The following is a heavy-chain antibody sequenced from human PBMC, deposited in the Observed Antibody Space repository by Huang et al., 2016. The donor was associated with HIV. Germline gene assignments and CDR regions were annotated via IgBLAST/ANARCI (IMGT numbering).Heavy chain of an antibody. CDR1: GYTFTNYD. Sequence: QVHLVQSGAEVKKPGASVKVSCKASGYTFTNYDINWVRQAPGRGLEGRGWMNPNNGNTGFAQSFQGRVTMTRKTSITTAYMELTSLTSEDTAVYYCARSAYGDLDYWGLGTLVIVSS. CDR2: MNPNNGNT. V-gene: IGHV1-8*02. D-gene: IGHD4-17*01. CDR3: ARSAYGDLDY. J-gene: IGHJ4*02.